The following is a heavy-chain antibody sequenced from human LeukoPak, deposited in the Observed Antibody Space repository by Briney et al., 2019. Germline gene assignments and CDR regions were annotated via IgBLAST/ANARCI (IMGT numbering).Heavy chain of an antibody. CDR3: TTREFRGGWYGFDY. Sequence: PGGSLRLSCAASGFTFSNAWMSWVRQAPGKGLEWVGRIKRKTDGGTTDYATPVKGRFTISRDDSKTTLYLQMNSLKTEDTAVYYCTTREFRGGWYGFDYWGQGTLVTISS. V-gene: IGHV3-15*01. J-gene: IGHJ4*02. CDR1: GFTFSNAW. CDR2: IKRKTDGGTT. D-gene: IGHD6-19*01.